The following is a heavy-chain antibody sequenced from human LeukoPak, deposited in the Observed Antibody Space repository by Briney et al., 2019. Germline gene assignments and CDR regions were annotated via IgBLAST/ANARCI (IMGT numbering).Heavy chain of an antibody. CDR2: IYASGNT. J-gene: IGHJ5*02. CDR1: GGSISSYY. Sequence: PSETLSPTCTVSGGSISSYYWSWVRQPAGKGLEWIGRIYASGNTNYNPSLKSRVTISVDTSKNQFSLKLSSVTAADTAVYYCARVGKYYYDSSGPNWFDPWGQGTLVTVSS. V-gene: IGHV4-4*07. CDR3: ARVGKYYYDSSGPNWFDP. D-gene: IGHD3-22*01.